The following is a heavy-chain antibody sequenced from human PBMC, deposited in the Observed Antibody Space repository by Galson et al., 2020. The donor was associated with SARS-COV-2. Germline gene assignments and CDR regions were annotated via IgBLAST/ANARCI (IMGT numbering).Heavy chain of an antibody. V-gene: IGHV3-7*01. Sequence: GGSLRLSCTASRLRLSTYWVRWVRQAPGKGLEWLGNINHDGSERNYVDSVKGRFTISRDTGNDLVFLQLNSLRVEDTAMYYCAAGHYGIWGQGTMVIVSA. D-gene: IGHD4-17*01. CDR2: INHDGSER. CDR1: RLRLSTYW. CDR3: AAGHYGI. J-gene: IGHJ3*02.